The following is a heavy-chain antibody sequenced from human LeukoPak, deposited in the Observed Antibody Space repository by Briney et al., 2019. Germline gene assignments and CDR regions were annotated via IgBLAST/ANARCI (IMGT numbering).Heavy chain of an antibody. J-gene: IGHJ3*02. CDR1: GFTVSSNY. CDR3: ARVHSGWYAFDI. Sequence: GGPLRLSCAASGFTVSSNYMSWVRQAPGKGLEWVSVIYSGGSTYYADSVKGRFTISRDNSKNTLYLQMNSLRAEDTAVYYCARVHSGWYAFDIWGQGTMVTVSS. CDR2: IYSGGST. V-gene: IGHV3-53*01. D-gene: IGHD6-19*01.